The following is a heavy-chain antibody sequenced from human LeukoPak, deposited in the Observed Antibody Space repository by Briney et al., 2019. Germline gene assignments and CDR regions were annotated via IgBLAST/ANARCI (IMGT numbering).Heavy chain of an antibody. CDR1: GFTFSSYA. D-gene: IGHD5-24*01. CDR3: AKGWRMATTAWGFDY. Sequence: TGGSLRLSCAASGFTFSSYAMSWVRQAPGKGLEWVSAISGSGGSTYYADSVKGRFTISRDNSKNTLYLQMNSLRAEDTAVYYCAKGWRMATTAWGFDYWGQGTLVTVSS. V-gene: IGHV3-23*01. J-gene: IGHJ4*02. CDR2: ISGSGGST.